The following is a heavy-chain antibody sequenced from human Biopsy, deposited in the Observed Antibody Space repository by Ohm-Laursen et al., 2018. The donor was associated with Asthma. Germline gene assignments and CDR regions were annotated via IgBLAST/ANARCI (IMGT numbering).Heavy chain of an antibody. V-gene: IGHV4-30-4*01. D-gene: IGHD4-17*01. CDR3: ARVVSYGDIYFGIDV. Sequence: SQTLSLTCRVSGGYTGSSDHHWAWIRQAPGKSLEWIGFVFWGGSTHYSRSLERRVSISIDTATNEFSMKLWSVTPADTAVYFCARVVSYGDIYFGIDVWGPGNTVVVS. J-gene: IGHJ6*02. CDR1: GGYTGSSDHH. CDR2: VFWGGST.